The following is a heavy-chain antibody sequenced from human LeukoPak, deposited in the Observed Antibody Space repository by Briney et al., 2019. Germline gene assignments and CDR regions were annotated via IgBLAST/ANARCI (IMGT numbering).Heavy chain of an antibody. CDR2: ISVYNGYT. D-gene: IGHD6-13*01. CDR3: ARDARAASAAGIFDY. J-gene: IGHJ4*02. CDR1: DYTFVDYG. V-gene: IGHV1-18*01. Sequence: ASVKVSCKASDYTFVDYGISWVRQAPGQGLERIGWISVYNGYTKYAQKFQGRVALTTDTSTSTAYMDLKSLTSDDTAVYYCARDARAASAAGIFDYWGQGTLVTVSS.